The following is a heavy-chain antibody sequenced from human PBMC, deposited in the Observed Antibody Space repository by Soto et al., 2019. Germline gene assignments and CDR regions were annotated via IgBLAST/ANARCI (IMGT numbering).Heavy chain of an antibody. CDR3: ARYLVRRNYFDC. J-gene: IGHJ4*02. Sequence: ASVKVSCKASGYTFTGYGISWVRQAPGQGLEWMGWISAYNGNTNYAQKLQGRVTMTTDTSTSTAYMELRSLRSDDTAVYYCARYLVRRNYFDCWGQWTLVTVSS. CDR2: ISAYNGNT. D-gene: IGHD1-1*01. CDR1: GYTFTGYG. V-gene: IGHV1-18*01.